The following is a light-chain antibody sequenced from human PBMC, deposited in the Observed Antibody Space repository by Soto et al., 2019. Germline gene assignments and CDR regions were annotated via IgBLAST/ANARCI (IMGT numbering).Light chain of an antibody. CDR2: KAS. J-gene: IGKJ1*01. CDR3: QQYSTYSWT. V-gene: IGKV1-5*03. Sequence: DIQMTQSPSTLSASVGDRVTITCRASQSFSTWLAWYQQKPGKAPKLLIYKASNLESGVPSRFSGRGSGTEFTLTISSLQPDDFATYYCQQYSTYSWTFGQGTKVEIK. CDR1: QSFSTW.